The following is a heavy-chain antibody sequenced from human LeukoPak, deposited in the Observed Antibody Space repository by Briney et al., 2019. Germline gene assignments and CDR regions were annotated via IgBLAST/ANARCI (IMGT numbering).Heavy chain of an antibody. D-gene: IGHD2-21*02. CDR3: AREVVVTAIGFDDAFDI. Sequence: SETLSPTCTVSGGSISSGDYYWSWIRQPPGKGLEWIGYIYYSGSTYYNPSLKSRVTISVDTSKNQFSLKLSSVTAADTAVYYCAREVVVTAIGFDDAFDIWGQGTMVTVSS. CDR1: GGSISSGDYY. CDR2: IYYSGST. J-gene: IGHJ3*02. V-gene: IGHV4-30-4*02.